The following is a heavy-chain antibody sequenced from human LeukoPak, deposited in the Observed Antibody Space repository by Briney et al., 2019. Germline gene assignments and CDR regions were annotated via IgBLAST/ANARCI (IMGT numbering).Heavy chain of an antibody. Sequence: PGGSLRLSCAASGFTFRRYGMSWVGQAQGKGREWVSAISGSGGSTYYADSVKGRFTISRDNSKNTLYLQMNSLRAEDTAVYYCAKYSSSWYDYYYYMDVWGKGTTVTISS. CDR2: ISGSGGST. J-gene: IGHJ6*03. CDR1: GFTFRRYG. CDR3: AKYSSSWYDYYYYMDV. V-gene: IGHV3-23*01. D-gene: IGHD6-13*01.